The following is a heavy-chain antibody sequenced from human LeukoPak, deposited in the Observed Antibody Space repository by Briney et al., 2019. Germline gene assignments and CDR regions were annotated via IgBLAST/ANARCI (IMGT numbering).Heavy chain of an antibody. CDR2: INPTGGST. J-gene: IGHJ5*02. CDR3: ARDRDIYCSGGSCYGPSLTVTRWFDP. CDR1: GYTFTSYY. Sequence: GASVKVSCKASGYTFTSYYMHWVRQAPGQGLEWMGIINPTGGSTDYAQKFQGRVTMTRDTSISTAYMELSRLRSDDTAVYYCARDRDIYCSGGSCYGPSLTVTRWFDPWGQGTLVTVSS. D-gene: IGHD2-15*01. V-gene: IGHV1-2*02.